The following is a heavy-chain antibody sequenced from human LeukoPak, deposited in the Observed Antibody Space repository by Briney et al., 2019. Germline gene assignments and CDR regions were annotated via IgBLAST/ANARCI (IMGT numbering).Heavy chain of an antibody. Sequence: GGSLRLSCAASGFTFSSYSMNWVRQAPGKGLEWVSYISSSSSTIYYADSVKGRFTISRDNAKNSLYLQMNSLRAEDTAVYYCAKDLGNSFDYWGQGTLVTVSS. CDR1: GFTFSSYS. V-gene: IGHV3-48*01. CDR2: ISSSSSTI. D-gene: IGHD4-23*01. J-gene: IGHJ4*02. CDR3: AKDLGNSFDY.